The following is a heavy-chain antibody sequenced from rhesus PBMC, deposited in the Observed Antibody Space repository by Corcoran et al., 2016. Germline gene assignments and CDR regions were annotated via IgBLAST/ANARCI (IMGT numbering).Heavy chain of an antibody. CDR1: GGSFRSYW. D-gene: IGHD3-9*01. J-gene: IGHJ5-1*01. CDR2: IHGYRRDT. V-gene: IGHV4-80*01. CDR3: KSPVRYRFDV. Sequence: QVQLQESGPGLVKPSETLSLTCAVSGGSFRSYWWNWIRQPPGKGLGWIGEIHGYRRDTNYHPSIRRRVNSSMDVSKNQFALRLTAVTAEDTAGYYCKSPVRYRFDVWGPGVLVSVSS.